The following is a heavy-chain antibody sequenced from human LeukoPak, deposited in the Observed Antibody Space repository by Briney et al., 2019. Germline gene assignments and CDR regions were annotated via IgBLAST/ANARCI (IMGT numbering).Heavy chain of an antibody. CDR3: ARVSAVGATREFDY. J-gene: IGHJ4*02. Sequence: PGGSLRLSCAASGFIFSNYVMHWVRQAPGKGLEWVAVISYDGMNKYYADSVKGRFTISRDDSKNTLYLQMNSLRGEDTAVYYCARVSAVGATREFDYWGQGTLVTVSS. CDR1: GFIFSNYV. D-gene: IGHD1-26*01. V-gene: IGHV3-30*04. CDR2: ISYDGMNK.